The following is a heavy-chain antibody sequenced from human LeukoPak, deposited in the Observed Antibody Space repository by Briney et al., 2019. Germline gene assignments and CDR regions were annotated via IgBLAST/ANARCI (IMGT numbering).Heavy chain of an antibody. CDR3: ASWGATTVTKEYYYYYGMDV. CDR1: GFTFSSYS. CDR2: ISSSSSYI. V-gene: IGHV3-21*01. J-gene: IGHJ6*02. D-gene: IGHD4-17*01. Sequence: GGSLRLSCAASGFTFSSYSMNWVRQAPGKGLEWVSSISSSSSYIYYADSVKGRFTISRDNAKNSLYLQMNSPRAEDTAVYYCASWGATTVTKEYYYYYGMDVWGQGTTVTVSS.